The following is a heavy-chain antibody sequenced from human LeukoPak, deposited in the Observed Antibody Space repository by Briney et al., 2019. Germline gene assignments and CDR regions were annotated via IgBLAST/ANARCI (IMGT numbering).Heavy chain of an antibody. V-gene: IGHV3-33*01. CDR2: IWYDGSNK. J-gene: IGHJ3*02. Sequence: GGSLRLSCAASGFTFSSSGMHWVRQAPGKGLEWVAVIWYDGSNKYYADSVKGRFTISRDNAKNSLYLQMNSLRAEDTALYYCARGKDGYNFHAFDIWGQGTMVTVSS. CDR1: GFTFSSSG. CDR3: ARGKDGYNFHAFDI. D-gene: IGHD5-24*01.